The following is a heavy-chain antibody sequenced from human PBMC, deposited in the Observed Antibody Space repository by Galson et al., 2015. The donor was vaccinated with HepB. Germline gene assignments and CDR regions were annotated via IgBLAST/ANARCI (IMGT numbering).Heavy chain of an antibody. Sequence: SLRLSCAASGFTFSSYWMSWVRQAPGKGLEWVANIKQDGSEKYYVDSVKGRFTISRDNAKNSLYLQMNSLRAEDTAVYYCARESRDGDNPTDRLFDYWGQGTLVTVSS. V-gene: IGHV3-7*01. CDR1: GFTFSSYW. D-gene: IGHD5-24*01. CDR2: IKQDGSEK. CDR3: ARESRDGDNPTDRLFDY. J-gene: IGHJ4*02.